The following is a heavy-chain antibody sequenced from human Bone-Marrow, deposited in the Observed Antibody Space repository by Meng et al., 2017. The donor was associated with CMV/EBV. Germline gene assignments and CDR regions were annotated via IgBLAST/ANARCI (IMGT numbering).Heavy chain of an antibody. D-gene: IGHD3-22*01. CDR2: IYYSGST. Sequence: QRHVEAAGPGLGKPYSTLSPPCPVSGGPIRWGDYYWSWIRQPPGKGLEWIGYIYYSGSTYYNPSLKSRVTISVDTSKNQFSLKLSSVTAADTAVYYCARDMGSSGYYGNNWFDPWGQGTLVTVSS. CDR3: ARDMGSSGYYGNNWFDP. CDR1: GGPIRWGDYY. J-gene: IGHJ5*02. V-gene: IGHV4-30-4*08.